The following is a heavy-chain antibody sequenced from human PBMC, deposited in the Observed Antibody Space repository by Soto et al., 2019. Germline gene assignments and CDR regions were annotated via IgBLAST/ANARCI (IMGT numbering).Heavy chain of an antibody. CDR1: GFTFSSYS. Sequence: EVQLVESGGGLVKPGGSLRLSCAASGFTFSSYSMNWVRQAPGKGLEWVSSISSSSSYIYYADSVKGRFTISRDNAKNSLYLQMNSLGAEDTAVYYCARDEGGSGWSNDYWGQGTLVTVSS. V-gene: IGHV3-21*01. D-gene: IGHD6-19*01. CDR3: ARDEGGSGWSNDY. J-gene: IGHJ4*02. CDR2: ISSSSSYI.